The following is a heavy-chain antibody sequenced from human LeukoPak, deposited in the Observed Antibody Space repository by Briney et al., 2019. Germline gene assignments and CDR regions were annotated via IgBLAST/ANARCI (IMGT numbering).Heavy chain of an antibody. Sequence: PSETLSLTCAVSSYSISSGSYWGWIRQSPGKGLEWVGSIFHSGNSNYNPSLKSRLTMSVDTSKNQFSLKLTSVTAAYTALYYCARVTYVDDMLYQYFDYWGQGILVTVSS. CDR1: SYSISSGSY. D-gene: IGHD4-17*01. J-gene: IGHJ4*02. V-gene: IGHV4-38-2*01. CDR2: IFHSGNS. CDR3: ARVTYVDDMLYQYFDY.